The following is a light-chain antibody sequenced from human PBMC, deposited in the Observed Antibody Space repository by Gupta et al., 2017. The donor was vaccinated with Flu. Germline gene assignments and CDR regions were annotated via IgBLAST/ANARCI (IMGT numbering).Light chain of an antibody. V-gene: IGKV1-5*03. CDR1: QSISFW. CDR2: EAS. Sequence: PSTLSASVGDRVTITCRASQSISFWLAWYQQKPGKAPKLLIYEASTLQSGVPSRFSGSESGAEFTLTISSLQPDDFATYYCQQYKSYPWTFGQGSKVEIK. CDR3: QQYKSYPWT. J-gene: IGKJ1*01.